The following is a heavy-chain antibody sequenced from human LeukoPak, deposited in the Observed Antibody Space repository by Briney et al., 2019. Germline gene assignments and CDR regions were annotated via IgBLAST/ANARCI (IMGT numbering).Heavy chain of an antibody. CDR2: IWYDGSNK. D-gene: IGHD4-17*01. J-gene: IGHJ4*02. V-gene: IGHV3-33*01. Sequence: GGSLRLSCAASGFTFNSYGIHWVRQAPGKGLEWVAFIWYDGSNKYYADSVKGRFTISRDNSKNTLYLQINSLRAEDTAVYYCARARTTRGFDYWGQGTLVTVSS. CDR3: ARARTTRGFDY. CDR1: GFTFNSYG.